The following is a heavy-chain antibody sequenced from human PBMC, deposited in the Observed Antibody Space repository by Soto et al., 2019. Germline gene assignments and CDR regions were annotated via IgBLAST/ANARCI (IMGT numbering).Heavy chain of an antibody. V-gene: IGHV3-33*01. CDR1: GFTLDTYG. Sequence: QEQLVESGGGMVQPGGSLRLSCAVSGFTLDTYGMHWVRQAAGQGLEWVAFSWHDGRHLDYADSVRGRFTVFRDDSKNTLFLEMHGLRGDDTAVYYCARDWGACTPGECYAHGFDLWGQGTLVTVSS. CDR3: ARDWGACTPGECYAHGFDL. CDR2: SWHDGRHL. J-gene: IGHJ3*01. D-gene: IGHD1-26*01.